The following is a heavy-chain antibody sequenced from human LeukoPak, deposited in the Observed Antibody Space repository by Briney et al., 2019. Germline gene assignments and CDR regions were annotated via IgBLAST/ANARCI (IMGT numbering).Heavy chain of an antibody. V-gene: IGHV1-2*02. D-gene: IGHD1-1*01. CDR1: GYTFTGYY. CDR2: INPNSGGT. Sequence: EASVKVSCKASGYTFTGYYMHWVRPAPGQGLEWMGWINPNSGGTNYAQKFQGRVTMTRDTSISTAYMELSRLRSDDTAVYYCARGWPGTFDYYYYGMDVWGQGTTVTVSS. CDR3: ARGWPGTFDYYYYGMDV. J-gene: IGHJ6*02.